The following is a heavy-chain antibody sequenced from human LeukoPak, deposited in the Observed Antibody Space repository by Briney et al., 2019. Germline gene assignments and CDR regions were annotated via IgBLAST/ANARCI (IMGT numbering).Heavy chain of an antibody. CDR2: INPNSGGT. J-gene: IGHJ5*02. D-gene: IGHD4-17*01. Sequence: GASVKVSCTASGYTFTGYYMHWVRQAPGQGLEWMGWINPNSGGTNYAQKFQGRVTMTRDTSISTAYMELSRLRSDDTAVYYCARDSTLVYGDYVYWFDPWGQGTLVTVSS. V-gene: IGHV1-2*02. CDR3: ARDSTLVYGDYVYWFDP. CDR1: GYTFTGYY.